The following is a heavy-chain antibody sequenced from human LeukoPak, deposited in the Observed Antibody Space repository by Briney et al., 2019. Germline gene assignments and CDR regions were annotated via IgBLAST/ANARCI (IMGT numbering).Heavy chain of an antibody. D-gene: IGHD2-15*01. CDR2: FYYSGNT. CDR3: ARGRGYCSGGSCYGNWFDP. Sequence: PSETLSLTCTVSGGSISSDSWSWIRQPPGKGLEWIGYFYYSGNTNYNPSLKSRVTISVDTSKNQFSLKLSSVTAADTAVYYCARGRGYCSGGSCYGNWFDPWGQGTLVTVSS. J-gene: IGHJ5*02. CDR1: GGSISSDS. V-gene: IGHV4-59*12.